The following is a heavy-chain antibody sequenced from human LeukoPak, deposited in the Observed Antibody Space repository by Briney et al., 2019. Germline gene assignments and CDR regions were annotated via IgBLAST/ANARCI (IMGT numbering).Heavy chain of an antibody. CDR1: GFTFSSSW. CDR2: IKGDGSEE. V-gene: IGHV3-7*05. Sequence: SGGSLRLSCAASGFTFSSSWMNWVRQAPGKGLEWVASIKGDGSEEYYVDFVKGRFTISRDNAKNSLYLQMNSLRAEDTAVYYCARGDSGSSHFDYWGQGTLVTVSS. CDR3: ARGDSGSSHFDY. D-gene: IGHD1-26*01. J-gene: IGHJ4*02.